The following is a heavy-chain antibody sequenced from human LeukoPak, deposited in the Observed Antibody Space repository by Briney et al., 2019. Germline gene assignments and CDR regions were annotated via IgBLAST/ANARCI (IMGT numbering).Heavy chain of an antibody. CDR1: GFNVSTNY. Sequence: GGSLRLSCAASGFNVSTNYMSWVRQAPGKGLEWVSVLYTGGSTYYADSVKGRFTISRDNSKNTLYLQVNSLRPEDTAVYYCAKDLDSGSYYLDYWGQGTLVTVSS. V-gene: IGHV3-53*05. J-gene: IGHJ4*02. CDR3: AKDLDSGSYYLDY. D-gene: IGHD1-26*01. CDR2: LYTGGST.